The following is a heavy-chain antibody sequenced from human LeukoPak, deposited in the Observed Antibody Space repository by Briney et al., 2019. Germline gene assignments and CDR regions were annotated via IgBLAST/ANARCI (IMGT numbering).Heavy chain of an antibody. Sequence: ASVKVSCKASGYTFTSYGISWVRQAPGQGLEWMGWISAYNGNTNYAQKLQGRVTMTTDTSTSTAYMELRSLRFDDTAVYYCARASVTLVRGVITPYYYYGMDVWGQGTTVTVSS. V-gene: IGHV1-18*01. CDR1: GYTFTSYG. J-gene: IGHJ6*02. CDR2: ISAYNGNT. D-gene: IGHD3-10*01. CDR3: ARASVTLVRGVITPYYYYGMDV.